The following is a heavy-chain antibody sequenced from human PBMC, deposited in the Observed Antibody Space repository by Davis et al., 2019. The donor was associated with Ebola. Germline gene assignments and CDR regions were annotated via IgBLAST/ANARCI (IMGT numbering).Heavy chain of an antibody. Sequence: GGSLRLSCAASGFTFSSYGMHWVRQAPGKGLEWVAVISYDGSNKYYADSVKGRFTISRDNSKNTRYLQMGSLRAEDMAVYYCAREVIIPYYGMDVWGQGTTVTVSS. CDR2: ISYDGSNK. CDR1: GFTFSSYG. V-gene: IGHV3-30*03. D-gene: IGHD3-3*01. J-gene: IGHJ6*02. CDR3: AREVIIPYYGMDV.